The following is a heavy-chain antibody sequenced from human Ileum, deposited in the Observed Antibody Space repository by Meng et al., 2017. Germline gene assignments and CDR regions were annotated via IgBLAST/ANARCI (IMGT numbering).Heavy chain of an antibody. J-gene: IGHJ4*02. CDR1: GFTFSGSA. D-gene: IGHD3-16*02. CDR3: TLALRLGELSLYDY. CDR2: IRSKANSYAT. Sequence: GESLKISCAASGFTFSGSAMHWVRQASGKGLEWVGRIRSKANSYATAYAASVKGRFTISRDDSKNTAYLQMNSLKTEDTAVYYCTLALRLGELSLYDYWGQGTRVTVSS. V-gene: IGHV3-73*01.